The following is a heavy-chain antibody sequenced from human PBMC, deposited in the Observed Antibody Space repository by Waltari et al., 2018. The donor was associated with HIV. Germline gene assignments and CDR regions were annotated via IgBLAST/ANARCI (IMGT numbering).Heavy chain of an antibody. CDR1: GHTFTGYY. CDR3: ARDNYDVLTGYREFDS. CDR2: INSHSGAT. D-gene: IGHD3-9*01. V-gene: IGHV1-2*02. Sequence: QLSLVQSGAEVKHPGASVKVSCEAYGHTFTGYYLHWVRQASGQGLEWLGWINSHSGATNYAKQFQGRVTLTRDTSTNTAYLQLSSLKFDDSAVYYCARDNYDVLTGYREFDSWGQGTLVTVSS. J-gene: IGHJ4*02.